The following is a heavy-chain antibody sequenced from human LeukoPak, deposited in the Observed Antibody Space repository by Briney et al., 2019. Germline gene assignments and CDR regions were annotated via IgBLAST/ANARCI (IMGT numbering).Heavy chain of an antibody. V-gene: IGHV3-21*01. CDR3: ARAPVDTAMGDH. D-gene: IGHD5-18*01. Sequence: GGSLRLSCAASGFTFSSYSMNWVRQAPGKGLEWVSSISSSSSYIYYADSVEGRFAISRDNAKNSLYLQMNSLRAEDTAVYYCARAPVDTAMGDHWGQGTLVTVSS. J-gene: IGHJ4*02. CDR2: ISSSSSYI. CDR1: GFTFSSYS.